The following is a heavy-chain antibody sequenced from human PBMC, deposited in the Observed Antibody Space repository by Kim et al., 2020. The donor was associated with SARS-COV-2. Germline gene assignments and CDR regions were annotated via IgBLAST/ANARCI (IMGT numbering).Heavy chain of an antibody. Sequence: SETLSLTCTVSGGSISSSSYYWGWIRQPPGKGLEWIGSIYYSGSTYYNPSLKSRVTISVDTSKNQFSLKLSSVTAADTAVYYCARQHHLRFLEWRQPGVNWFDPWGQGTLVTVSS. V-gene: IGHV4-39*01. CDR3: ARQHHLRFLEWRQPGVNWFDP. J-gene: IGHJ5*02. CDR1: GGSISSSSYY. CDR2: IYYSGST. D-gene: IGHD3-3*01.